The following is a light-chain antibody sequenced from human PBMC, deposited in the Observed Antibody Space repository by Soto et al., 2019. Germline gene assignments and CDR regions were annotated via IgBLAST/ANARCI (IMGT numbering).Light chain of an antibody. CDR3: CSYARSTTFV. V-gene: IGLV2-23*02. J-gene: IGLJ1*01. CDR1: SSDIGSYNV. Sequence: QSVLTQPASVSGSPGQSITISCTETSSDIGSYNVVSWYQQHPGTAPKLMIYEVDKRPSGVSHRFSGSKSGNTTSLTISGLQYEDEADYYCCSYARSTTFVFGGGTKVTVL. CDR2: EVD.